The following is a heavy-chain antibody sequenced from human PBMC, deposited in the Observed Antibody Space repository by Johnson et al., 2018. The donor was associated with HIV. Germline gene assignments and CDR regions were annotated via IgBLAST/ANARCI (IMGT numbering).Heavy chain of an antibody. D-gene: IGHD3-16*01. J-gene: IGHJ3*02. CDR3: AKPPSMGADAFDI. CDR2: ISYDGRNK. CDR1: GFTFRSYA. V-gene: IGHV3-30*04. Sequence: QVQLVESGGGVVQPGRSLRLSCAASGFTFRSYAMHWVRQAPGKGLEWVAVISYDGRNKYYADSVKGRITISRDNSKNTLYVQMNSLRAEDTAVYYCAKPPSMGADAFDIWGQGTMVTVSS.